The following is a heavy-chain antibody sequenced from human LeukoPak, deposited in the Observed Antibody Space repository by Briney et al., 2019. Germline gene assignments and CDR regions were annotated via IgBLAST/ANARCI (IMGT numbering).Heavy chain of an antibody. D-gene: IGHD1-26*01. CDR1: GFTFSSYA. CDR3: AKAHGGSYHSGID. J-gene: IGHJ4*02. CDR2: ISGSGGST. Sequence: GGSLRLSCAASGFTFSSYAMSWVRQAPGKGLEWFSAISGSGGSTYYADSVKGRFTISRDNSKNTLYLQLNSLRVDDTAEYYCAKAHGGSYHSGIDWGQGTLVIVSS. V-gene: IGHV3-23*01.